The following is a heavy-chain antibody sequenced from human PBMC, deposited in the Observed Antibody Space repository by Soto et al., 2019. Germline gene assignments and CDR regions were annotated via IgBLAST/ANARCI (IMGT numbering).Heavy chain of an antibody. Sequence: SVKVSCKVSGGTFSSYAISWVRQAPGQGLEWMGGIIPIFGTANYAQKFQGRVTITADESTSTAYMELSSLRSEDTAVYYSARDLLAELENWFDPWGQGTLFTVSS. D-gene: IGHD3-3*01. CDR2: IIPIFGTA. CDR1: GGTFSSYA. V-gene: IGHV1-69*13. J-gene: IGHJ5*02. CDR3: ARDLLAELENWFDP.